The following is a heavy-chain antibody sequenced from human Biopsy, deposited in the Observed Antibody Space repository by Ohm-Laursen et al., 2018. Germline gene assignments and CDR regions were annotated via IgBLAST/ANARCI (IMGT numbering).Heavy chain of an antibody. Sequence: LRLSCTASGFTFSDYYMSWIRQAPGKGLEWLSYISGSGTTIFYADSVKGRFTVSRDNAKNSLYLQMNSLTVEDTAVYYCARDGAGSYHDYWGQGTLVTVSS. D-gene: IGHD3-10*01. CDR2: ISGSGTTI. CDR3: ARDGAGSYHDY. V-gene: IGHV3-11*01. CDR1: GFTFSDYY. J-gene: IGHJ4*02.